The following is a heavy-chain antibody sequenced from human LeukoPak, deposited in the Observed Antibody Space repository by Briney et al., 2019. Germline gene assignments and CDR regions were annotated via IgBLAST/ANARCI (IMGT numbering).Heavy chain of an antibody. Sequence: GGSLRLSCAASTFTVSTNYMSWVRQAPGKGLEWVSLISSGGSTYYADSVKGRFTISRDNSRNTLYLRMNSLRAEDTAVYYCARDGGGYCNSSSCYGGAFDIWGQGTMVTVSS. J-gene: IGHJ3*02. CDR2: ISSGGST. V-gene: IGHV3-53*01. CDR3: ARDGGGYCNSSSCYGGAFDI. D-gene: IGHD2-2*01. CDR1: TFTVSTNY.